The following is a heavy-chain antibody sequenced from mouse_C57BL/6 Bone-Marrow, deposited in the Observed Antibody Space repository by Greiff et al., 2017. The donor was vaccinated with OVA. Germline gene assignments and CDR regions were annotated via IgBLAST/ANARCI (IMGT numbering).Heavy chain of an antibody. Sequence: QVQLQQPGAELVRPGSSVKLSCKASGYTFTSYWMHWVKQRPIQGLEWIGNIDPSDSETLYNQKFKDKATLTVDKSSSTAYMQLSSLTSEDSAVYYCAREDYLMDYWGQGTSVTVSS. CDR3: AREDYLMDY. V-gene: IGHV1-52*01. J-gene: IGHJ4*01. CDR1: GYTFTSYW. D-gene: IGHD2-4*01. CDR2: IDPSDSET.